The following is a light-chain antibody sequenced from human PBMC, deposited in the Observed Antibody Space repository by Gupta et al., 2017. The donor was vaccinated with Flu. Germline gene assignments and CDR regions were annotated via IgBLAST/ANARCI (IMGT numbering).Light chain of an antibody. J-gene: IGLJ1*01. CDR1: ALPKQY. V-gene: IGLV3-25*03. Sequence: SGDALPKQYAYWYQQKAGQAPVLVIYKDSERPSGIPERFSCSSSGTTVTLTISGVQAEDEADYYCQSADSSGTYVFGTGTKVTVL. CDR3: QSADSSGTYV. CDR2: KDS.